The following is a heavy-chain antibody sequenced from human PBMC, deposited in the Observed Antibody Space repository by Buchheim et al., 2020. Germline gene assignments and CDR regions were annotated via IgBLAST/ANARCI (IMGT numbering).Heavy chain of an antibody. CDR1: GFTFSNAW. CDR2: IKSKTDGGTT. CDR3: TTALDSNYDILTGYYHGYYGMDV. J-gene: IGHJ6*02. D-gene: IGHD3-9*01. Sequence: EVQLVESGGGLVKPGGSLRLSCAASGFTFSNAWMSWVRQAPGKGLEWVGRIKSKTDGGTTDYAAPVKGRFTISRDDSKNTLYLQMNSLKTEDTAVYYCTTALDSNYDILTGYYHGYYGMDVWGQGTT. V-gene: IGHV3-15*01.